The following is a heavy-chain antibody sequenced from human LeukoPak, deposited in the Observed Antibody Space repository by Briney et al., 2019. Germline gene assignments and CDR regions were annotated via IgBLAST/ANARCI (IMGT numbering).Heavy chain of an antibody. Sequence: SETLSLTCTVSGDFMSRGSYYWSWVRQPAGKGLEWIGRVYTTGSTNYSPSLKSRATISIDTSENQFSLKLSSVTAADTAVYYCARATGIYSSGWYYDYWGQGTLVTVSS. J-gene: IGHJ4*02. V-gene: IGHV4-61*02. CDR1: GDFMSRGSYY. CDR2: VYTTGST. D-gene: IGHD6-19*01. CDR3: ARATGIYSSGWYYDY.